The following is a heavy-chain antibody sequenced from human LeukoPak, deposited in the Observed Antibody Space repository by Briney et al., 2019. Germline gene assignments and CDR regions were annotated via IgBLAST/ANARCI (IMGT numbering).Heavy chain of an antibody. J-gene: IGHJ4*02. CDR3: ARGYYDILTGFPYFDY. CDR2: IYHSRST. V-gene: IGHV4-30-2*01. CDR1: GGSISSGGYS. D-gene: IGHD3-9*01. Sequence: PSQTLSLTCAVSGGSISSGGYSWSWIRQPPGKGLEWIGYIYHSRSTYYNPSLKSRVTISVDRSKNQFSLKLSSVTAADTAVYYCARGYYDILTGFPYFDYWGQGTLVTVSS.